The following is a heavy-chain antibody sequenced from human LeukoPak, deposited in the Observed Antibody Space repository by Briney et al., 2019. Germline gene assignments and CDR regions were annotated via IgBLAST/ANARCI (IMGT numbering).Heavy chain of an antibody. CDR3: AREGTGSYMDV. V-gene: IGHV3-74*01. D-gene: IGHD1/OR15-1a*01. CDR2: IRTDGTIT. J-gene: IGHJ6*03. Sequence: PGGSLRLSCAASEFTFSSYWMHWVRQAPGKGLVWVSRIRTDGTITTYADSVKGRFSISRDNAKNTLYLQVNSLRAEDTAVYYCAREGTGSYMDVWGKGTTVTVSS. CDR1: EFTFSSYW.